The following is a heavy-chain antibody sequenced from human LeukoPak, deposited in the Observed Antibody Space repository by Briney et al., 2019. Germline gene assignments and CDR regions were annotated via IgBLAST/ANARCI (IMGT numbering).Heavy chain of an antibody. Sequence: SVKVSCKASGGTFSSYAISWVRQAPGQGLEWMGGIIPIFGTANYAQKFQGRVTITADESTSTAYMELSSLRSEDTAVYYCAREGRRELVYFDYWGQGTLVTVSS. V-gene: IGHV1-69*13. CDR2: IIPIFGTA. CDR1: GGTFSSYA. CDR3: AREGRRELVYFDY. J-gene: IGHJ4*02. D-gene: IGHD1-26*01.